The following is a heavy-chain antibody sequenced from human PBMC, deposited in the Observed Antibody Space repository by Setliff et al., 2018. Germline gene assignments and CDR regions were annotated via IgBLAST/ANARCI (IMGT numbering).Heavy chain of an antibody. J-gene: IGHJ4*02. D-gene: IGHD2-15*01. CDR3: ARAAARAEYSDTSACLPFDF. CDR1: GYPISRGFY. CDR2: VYHIGSS. Sequence: PSETLSLTCTVSGYPISRGFYWGWIRQSPGKGLEWIGSVYHIGSSYHNPSLRGRIAVSVDTSKNQFSLRLNSVTAADTAVYFCARAAARAEYSDTSACLPFDFWGLGTLVTVSS. V-gene: IGHV4-38-2*02.